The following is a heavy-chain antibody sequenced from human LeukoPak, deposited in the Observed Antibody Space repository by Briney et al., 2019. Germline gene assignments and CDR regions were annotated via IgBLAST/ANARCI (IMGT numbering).Heavy chain of an antibody. D-gene: IGHD4-17*01. Sequence: GGSLRLSCAASGFTFSSYAMSWVRQAPGKGLEWVSAISGSGGSTYYADSVKGRFTISRDNSKNTLYLQMNSRRAEDTAVYYCANIWPMTTVTTHPDYWGQGTLVTVSS. J-gene: IGHJ4*02. CDR3: ANIWPMTTVTTHPDY. CDR1: GFTFSSYA. CDR2: ISGSGGST. V-gene: IGHV3-23*01.